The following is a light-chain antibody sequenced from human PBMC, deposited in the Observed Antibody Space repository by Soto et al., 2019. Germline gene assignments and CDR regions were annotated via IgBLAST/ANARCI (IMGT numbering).Light chain of an antibody. CDR2: AAS. V-gene: IGKV1-9*01. CDR1: QGISSY. Sequence: DIQLTQSPSFLSASVGDRVTITCWASQGISSYLAWYQQKPGKAPKLLIYAASTLQSGVPSRFRCSRSNKELGLTISSLRPEDFETYHCQQLDSYHLTLGGGTKVHIK. J-gene: IGKJ4*01. CDR3: QQLDSYHLT.